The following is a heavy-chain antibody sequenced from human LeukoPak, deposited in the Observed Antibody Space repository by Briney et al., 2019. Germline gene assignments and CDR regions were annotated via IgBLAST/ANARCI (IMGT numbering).Heavy chain of an antibody. D-gene: IGHD6-6*01. V-gene: IGHV4-4*02. CDR1: GGSISSSNW. J-gene: IGHJ5*02. CDR2: INHSGST. CDR3: ARYYLSIAARPPKPGGVNWFDP. Sequence: SGTLSLTCAVSGGSISSSNWWSWVRQPPGKGLEWIGEINHSGSTNYNPSLKSRVTISVDTSKNQFSLKLSSVTAADTAVYYCARYYLSIAARPPKPGGVNWFDPWGQGTLVTVSS.